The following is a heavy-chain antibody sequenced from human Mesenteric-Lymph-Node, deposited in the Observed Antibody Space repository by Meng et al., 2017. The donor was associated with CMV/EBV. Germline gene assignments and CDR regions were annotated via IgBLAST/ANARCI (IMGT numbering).Heavy chain of an antibody. V-gene: IGHV3-43D*03. Sequence: GGSLRLSCAASGFTFDDYAMHWVRQAPGKGLEWVSLISWDGGSTYYADSVKGRFTISRDNSKNSLYLQMNSLRAEDTALYYCAKEGYCSSTSCSPEYFQHWGQGTLVTVSS. CDR3: AKEGYCSSTSCSPEYFQH. D-gene: IGHD2-2*01. J-gene: IGHJ1*01. CDR2: ISWDGGST. CDR1: GFTFDDYA.